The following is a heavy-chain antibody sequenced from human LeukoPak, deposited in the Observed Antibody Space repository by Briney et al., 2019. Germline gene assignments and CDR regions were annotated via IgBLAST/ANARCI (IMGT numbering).Heavy chain of an antibody. CDR3: ARDPRGGTSRDNWFDP. J-gene: IGHJ5*02. CDR1: GGSISSYY. V-gene: IGHV4-59*01. CDR2: IYYSGST. Sequence: SETLSLTCTVSGGSISSYYWSWIRQPPGKGLEWIGYIYYSGSTNYNPSLKSRVTISVDTSKNRFSLKLSSVTAADTAVYYCARDPRGGTSRDNWFDPWGQGTLVTVSS. D-gene: IGHD1-1*01.